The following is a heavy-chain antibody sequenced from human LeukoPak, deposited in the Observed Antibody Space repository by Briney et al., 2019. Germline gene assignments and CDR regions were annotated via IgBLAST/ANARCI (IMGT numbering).Heavy chain of an antibody. CDR2: SNLGGETT. CDR1: GYTLAFHY. J-gene: IGHJ4*02. V-gene: IGHV1-46*01. D-gene: IGHD3-16*01. Sequence: ASVKVSCKASGYTLAFHYLHWVRQAPGQGLEWMGVSNLGGETTNYAQKFRGRVTMTRDTSTDTVYMDLSSLKSEDTAVYYCAREFYGGLYDYWGQGTLVTVSS. CDR3: AREFYGGLYDY.